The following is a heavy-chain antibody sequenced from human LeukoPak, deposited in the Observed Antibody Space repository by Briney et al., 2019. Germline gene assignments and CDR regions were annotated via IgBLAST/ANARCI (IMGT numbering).Heavy chain of an antibody. CDR2: MNPNSGNT. D-gene: IGHD1-26*01. Sequence: ASVKVSCNTSGYTFPSYDINRVRQATRQGLEWMGWMNPNSGNTGYTQKFQGRVTITRNTSITTAYMELSSLRSEDTAVYYCARGPKWTGSYYYFDYWGQGTLVTVSS. V-gene: IGHV1-8*03. CDR3: ARGPKWTGSYYYFDY. J-gene: IGHJ4*02. CDR1: GYTFPSYD.